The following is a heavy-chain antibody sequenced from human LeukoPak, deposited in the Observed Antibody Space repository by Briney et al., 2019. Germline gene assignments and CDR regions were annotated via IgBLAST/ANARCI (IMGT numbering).Heavy chain of an antibody. CDR2: IYITGST. CDR1: VFSVSSNC. V-gene: IGHV3-66*03. D-gene: IGHD6-6*01. J-gene: IGHJ4*02. Sequence: GGSLRLSCAASVFSVSSNCMSWVRQAPGKGLEWVSVIYITGSTYYADSVKGRFTVSRDNSKNTLYLQMNSLRAADTAVYYCARDKGTSYLSSFDYWGQGTLVTVSS. CDR3: ARDKGTSYLSSFDY.